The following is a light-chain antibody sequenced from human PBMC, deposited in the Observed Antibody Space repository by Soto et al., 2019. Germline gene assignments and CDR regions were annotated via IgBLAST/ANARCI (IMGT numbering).Light chain of an antibody. CDR2: EVS. CDR3: SSYTSSSTYV. Sequence: QATLCQPASVSGSPGQSIAISCTGTSSDVGGYNYVSWYQQHPGKAPKLMIYEVSNRPSGVSNRFSGSKSGNTASLTISGLQAEDEADYYCSSYTSSSTYVFGTGTKVTVL. J-gene: IGLJ1*01. V-gene: IGLV2-14*01. CDR1: SSDVGGYNY.